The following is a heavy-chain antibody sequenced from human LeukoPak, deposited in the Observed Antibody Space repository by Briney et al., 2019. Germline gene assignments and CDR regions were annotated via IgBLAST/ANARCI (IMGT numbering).Heavy chain of an antibody. CDR3: ARIQSSPRRYYYYGMDV. Sequence: SETLSLTCAVYGVSFSGYYWSWIRQPPGKGLEWIGEINHSGRTNYNPSLKSRVTISVDTSKNRFSLKLSSVTAADTAVYYCARIQSSPRRYYYYGMDVWGQGTTVTVSS. CDR2: INHSGRT. V-gene: IGHV4-34*01. D-gene: IGHD5-18*01. CDR1: GVSFSGYY. J-gene: IGHJ6*02.